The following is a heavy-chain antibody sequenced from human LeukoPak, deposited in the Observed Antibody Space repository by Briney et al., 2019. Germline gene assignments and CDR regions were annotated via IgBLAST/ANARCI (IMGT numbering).Heavy chain of an antibody. Sequence: GGSLRLSCVASGFIFSSYGMSWVRQAPGKGLEWVSGISGSGGSTYYADSVKGRFTTSRDISKNTLYLQMNSLRGEDTAVYYCAKDLAYYYYSSGYYYSYYFDYWGQGTLVTVSS. CDR2: ISGSGGST. V-gene: IGHV3-23*01. CDR3: AKDLAYYYYSSGYYYSYYFDY. D-gene: IGHD3-22*01. CDR1: GFIFSSYG. J-gene: IGHJ4*02.